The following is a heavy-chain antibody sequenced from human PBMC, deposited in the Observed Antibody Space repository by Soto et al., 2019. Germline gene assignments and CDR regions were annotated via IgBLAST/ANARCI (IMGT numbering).Heavy chain of an antibody. V-gene: IGHV1-46*03. Sequence: ASVKVSCKASGYTFTSYYMHWVRQAPGQGLEWMGIINPSGGSTSYAQKFQGRVTMTRDTSTSTVYMELSSLRSEDTAVYYCARAWAYYDILTGYSAPYYYYLDFWGKGTTVTVSS. CDR3: ARAWAYYDILTGYSAPYYYYLDF. J-gene: IGHJ6*03. CDR1: GYTFTSYY. CDR2: INPSGGST. D-gene: IGHD3-9*01.